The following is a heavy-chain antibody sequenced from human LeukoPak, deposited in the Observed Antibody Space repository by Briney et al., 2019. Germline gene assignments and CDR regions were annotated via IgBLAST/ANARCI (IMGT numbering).Heavy chain of an antibody. Sequence: PGGSLRLSCAASGFTFSDYYMSWIRQAPGKGLEWVSYISSSGSTIYYADSVKGRFTISRDNAKNSLYLQMNSLRAEDTAVYYCATKRRQLVPYFDYWGQGTLVTVSS. D-gene: IGHD6-6*01. CDR3: ATKRRQLVPYFDY. V-gene: IGHV3-11*01. CDR2: ISSSGSTI. CDR1: GFTFSDYY. J-gene: IGHJ4*02.